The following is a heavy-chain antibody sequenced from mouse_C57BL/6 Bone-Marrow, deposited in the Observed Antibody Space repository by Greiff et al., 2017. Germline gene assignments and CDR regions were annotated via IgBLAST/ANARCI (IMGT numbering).Heavy chain of an antibody. V-gene: IGHV1-64*01. J-gene: IGHJ3*01. CDR2: IHPNSGST. CDR1: GYTFTSYW. D-gene: IGHD1-1*01. CDR3: ARTTTVVAPPWFAY. Sequence: QVQLQQPGAELVKPGASVKLSCKASGYTFTSYWMHWVKQRPGQGLEWIGMIHPNSGSTNYNEKFKSKATLTVDKSSRTAYMQLSSLTSEDSAVYYCARTTTVVAPPWFAYWGQGTLVTVSA.